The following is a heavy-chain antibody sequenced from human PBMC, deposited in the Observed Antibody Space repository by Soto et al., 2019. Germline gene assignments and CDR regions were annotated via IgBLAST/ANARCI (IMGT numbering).Heavy chain of an antibody. CDR2: IYHSGST. CDR3: ASQTANFYGSGSYYLPFDY. J-gene: IGHJ4*02. Sequence: PSETLSLTCAVSGGSISSGGYSWSWIRQPPGKGLEWIGYIYHSGSTYYNPSLKSRVTISVDRSKNQFSLKLSSVTAADTAVYYCASQTANFYGSGSYYLPFDYWAQGTLVTVSS. CDR1: GGSISSGGYS. V-gene: IGHV4-30-2*01. D-gene: IGHD3-10*01.